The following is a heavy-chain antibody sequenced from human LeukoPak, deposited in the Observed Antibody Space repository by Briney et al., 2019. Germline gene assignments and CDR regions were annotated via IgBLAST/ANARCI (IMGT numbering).Heavy chain of an antibody. D-gene: IGHD6-13*01. CDR3: TRDSPGYSSSWFDY. V-gene: IGHV3-49*04. Sequence: GGSLRLSCTASGFTFGDYAMSWVRQAPGKGLEWVGFIRSKAYGGTTEYAASVKGRFTISRDDSKSIAYLQMNSLKTEDTAVYYCTRDSPGYSSSWFDYWGQGTLVTVSS. J-gene: IGHJ4*02. CDR2: IRSKAYGGTT. CDR1: GFTFGDYA.